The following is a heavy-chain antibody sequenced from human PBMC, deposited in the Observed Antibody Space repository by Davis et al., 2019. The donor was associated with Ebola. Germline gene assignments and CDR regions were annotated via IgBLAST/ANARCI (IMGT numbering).Heavy chain of an antibody. D-gene: IGHD4-23*01. J-gene: IGHJ4*02. CDR2: IIPIFGTA. V-gene: IGHV1-69*13. CDR1: GYTFTSYG. CDR3: ARDNDYGGNADLGDY. Sequence: SVKVSCKASGYTFTSYGISWVRQAPGQGLEWMGGIIPIFGTANYAQKFQGRVTITADESTSTAYMELSSLRSEDTAVYYCARDNDYGGNADLGDYWGQGTLVTVSS.